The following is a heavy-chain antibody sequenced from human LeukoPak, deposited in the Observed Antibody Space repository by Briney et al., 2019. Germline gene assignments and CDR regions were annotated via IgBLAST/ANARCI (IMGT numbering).Heavy chain of an antibody. CDR2: INANSGGT. CDR3: AKAAAGSQHSYYYYYYLDV. Sequence: ASVKVSCKASGYTFTGYYMHWVRQAPGQGLEWMGWINANSGGTNYAQKFQGRVTMTRDTSISTAYMELSRLRSDDTAVYYCAKAAAGSQHSYYYYYYLDVWGTGTTVTISS. V-gene: IGHV1-2*02. J-gene: IGHJ6*03. CDR1: GYTFTGYY. D-gene: IGHD6-13*01.